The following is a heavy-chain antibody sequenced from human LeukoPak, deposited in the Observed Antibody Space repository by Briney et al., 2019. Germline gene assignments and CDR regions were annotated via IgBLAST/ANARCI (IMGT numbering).Heavy chain of an antibody. Sequence: QTGGSLRLSCAASGFTFSSYAMSWVRQAPGKGLEWVSAISGSGGSTYYADSVKGRFTISRDNSKNTLYLQMNSLRAEDTAVYYCARGVSGYYDFWSDPEYYFDYWGQGTLVTVSS. D-gene: IGHD3-3*01. CDR3: ARGVSGYYDFWSDPEYYFDY. CDR1: GFTFSSYA. J-gene: IGHJ4*02. V-gene: IGHV3-23*01. CDR2: ISGSGGST.